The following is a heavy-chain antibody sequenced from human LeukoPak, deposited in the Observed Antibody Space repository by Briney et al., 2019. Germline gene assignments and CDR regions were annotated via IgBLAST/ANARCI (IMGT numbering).Heavy chain of an antibody. V-gene: IGHV3-48*01. J-gene: IGHJ4*02. CDR2: ISSSSRTI. D-gene: IGHD4/OR15-4a*01. Sequence: GGSLRLSCAASGFTFSTYSLNWVRQAPGKGLEWVSYISSSSRTINYADSVKGRFTISRDNSKNTLYLQMNSLRAEDTAVYYCARRAGAYSHPYDYWGQGTLVTVSS. CDR3: ARRAGAYSHPYDY. CDR1: GFTFSTYS.